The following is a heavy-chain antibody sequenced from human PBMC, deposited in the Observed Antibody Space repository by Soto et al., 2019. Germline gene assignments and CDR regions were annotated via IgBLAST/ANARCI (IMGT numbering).Heavy chain of an antibody. V-gene: IGHV3-23*01. CDR1: GFTFSSYA. CDR3: AKDSERSIGYCSGGSCQTYDY. D-gene: IGHD2-15*01. Sequence: EVQLLESGGGLVQPGGSLRLSCAASGFTFSSYAMSWVRQAPGKGLEWVSAISGSGGSTYYADSVKGRFTISRDNSKNTLYLQMNSLRAEDTAVYYCAKDSERSIGYCSGGSCQTYDYWGQGTLVTVSS. CDR2: ISGSGGST. J-gene: IGHJ4*02.